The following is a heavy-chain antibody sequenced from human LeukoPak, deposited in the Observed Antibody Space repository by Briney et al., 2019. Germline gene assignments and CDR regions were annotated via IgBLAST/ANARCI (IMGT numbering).Heavy chain of an antibody. Sequence: SETLSLTCAVYGGSFSGYYWSWIRQSPGKGLEWIGEINHSGSTNYNPSLKSRVTFSVDTSKNQFSLNLSSVTAADTAVYYCAVDYIVVVPAARRWFDPWGQGTLVTVSS. CDR2: INHSGST. V-gene: IGHV4-34*01. J-gene: IGHJ5*02. CDR1: GGSFSGYY. CDR3: AVDYIVVVPAARRWFDP. D-gene: IGHD2-2*01.